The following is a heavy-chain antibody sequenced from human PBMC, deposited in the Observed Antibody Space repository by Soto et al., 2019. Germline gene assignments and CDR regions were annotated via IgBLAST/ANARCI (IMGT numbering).Heavy chain of an antibody. J-gene: IGHJ6*02. CDR1: GFTFSTYS. V-gene: IGHV3-48*01. Sequence: EVQLVESGGGLVQPGGSLRLSCAASGFTFSTYSMNWVRQAPGKGLEWLSYISSSSSTLYYADSVKGRFTISRDNAKNSLYLQIDSLSAEDAAVYYCARESWFGQDYGLDVWGQGTTVIVSS. CDR3: ARESWFGQDYGLDV. D-gene: IGHD3-10*01. CDR2: ISSSSSTL.